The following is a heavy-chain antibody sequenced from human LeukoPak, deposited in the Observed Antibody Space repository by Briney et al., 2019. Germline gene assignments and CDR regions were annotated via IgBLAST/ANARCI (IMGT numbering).Heavy chain of an antibody. CDR3: ARLYNYYGSGSYYSYCDY. CDR1: GYSFTSYC. V-gene: IGHV5-51*01. Sequence: GESLQISSQGSGYSFTSYCIGWVRRMPGKGLEWMGILYPGDSDTRYSPSFQGQVTISADKSISTAYLQWSSLNASDTAMYYCARLYNYYGSGSYYSYCDYWGQGTVVPVSS. D-gene: IGHD3-10*01. CDR2: LYPGDSDT. J-gene: IGHJ4*02.